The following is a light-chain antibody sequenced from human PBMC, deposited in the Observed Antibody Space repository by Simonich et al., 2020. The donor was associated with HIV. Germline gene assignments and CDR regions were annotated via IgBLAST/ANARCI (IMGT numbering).Light chain of an antibody. CDR1: SSDVGDYKY. Sequence: QSALTQPPSASGSPGQSVTISCTGTSSDVGDYKYVSWYQQHPGKAPKLMIYEVSKRPSGGPGRFSGSKSGNTASLAVSGLQAEDEADYYCSSYAGSNVWVFGGGTKLSVL. J-gene: IGLJ3*02. V-gene: IGLV2-8*01. CDR2: EVS. CDR3: SSYAGSNVWV.